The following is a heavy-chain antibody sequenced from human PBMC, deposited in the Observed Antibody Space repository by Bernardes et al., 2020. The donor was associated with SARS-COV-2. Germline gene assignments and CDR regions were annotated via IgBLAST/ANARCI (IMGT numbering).Heavy chain of an antibody. Sequence: GESLKISCQDSGNIFTDDWIGWVRQMPGKGLEWMGIIFPRDSDVKYSRSFEGQVTISADRSISTVYLQWSSLKASDTATYYCARGASVSSAWYGDVWGQGTTVTVSS. D-gene: IGHD6-19*01. J-gene: IGHJ6*02. CDR3: ARGASVSSAWYGDV. V-gene: IGHV5-51*01. CDR2: IFPRDSDV. CDR1: GNIFTDDW.